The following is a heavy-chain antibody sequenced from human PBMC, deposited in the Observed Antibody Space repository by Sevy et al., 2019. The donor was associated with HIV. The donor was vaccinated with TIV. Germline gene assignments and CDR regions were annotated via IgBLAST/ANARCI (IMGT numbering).Heavy chain of an antibody. CDR3: AKEGYDILAGFEPGNFDS. V-gene: IGHV3-30*18. D-gene: IGHD3-9*01. CDR1: GFTFGSYG. CDR2: ISYDGTIK. J-gene: IGHJ4*02. Sequence: GGSLRLSCAASGFTFGSYGMHWVRQAPGKGLEWVAVISYDGTIKSYADSVRGGFSISRDNADSTLYLLMDSLRAEDTAVYYCAKEGYDILAGFEPGNFDSWGQGTLVTVSS.